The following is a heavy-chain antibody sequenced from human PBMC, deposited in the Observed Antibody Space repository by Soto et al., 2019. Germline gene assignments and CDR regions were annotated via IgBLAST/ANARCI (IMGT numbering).Heavy chain of an antibody. CDR3: ARENLDFWSTIRAGDYWDMDV. Sequence: ASVKVCCKASGYTFAKSSIHWVRLAPGQSLEWMGWINTGNGNTKFSQSFQGRVTFTRDTSASTAYMELNSLTSEDTAVYFCARENLDFWSTIRAGDYWDMDVWGKGTTVTVSS. V-gene: IGHV1-3*04. CDR1: GYTFAKSS. CDR2: INTGNGNT. D-gene: IGHD3-3*01. J-gene: IGHJ6*03.